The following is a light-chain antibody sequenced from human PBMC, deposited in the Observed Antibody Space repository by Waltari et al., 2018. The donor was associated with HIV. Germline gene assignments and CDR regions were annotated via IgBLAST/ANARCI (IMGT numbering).Light chain of an antibody. CDR3: QQSYSTPG. V-gene: IGKV1-39*01. Sequence: DIQMTQSPSSLSASVGDRVTITCRASQSISSYLNWYQQKPGKAPKLLIYGASSLQSGVPSRFSGSGSGTDFTLTISSLQPEDFATYYCQQSYSTPGFGPGTKVDIK. CDR1: QSISSY. J-gene: IGKJ3*01. CDR2: GAS.